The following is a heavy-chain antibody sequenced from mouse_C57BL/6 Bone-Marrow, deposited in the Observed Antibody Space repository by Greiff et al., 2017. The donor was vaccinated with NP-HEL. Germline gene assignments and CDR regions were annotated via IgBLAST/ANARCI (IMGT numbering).Heavy chain of an antibody. CDR2: INPNYGTT. D-gene: IGHD1-1*01. CDR3: ARAYGSSLYARDY. J-gene: IGHJ4*01. V-gene: IGHV1-39*01. CDR1: GYSFPDSS. Sequence: VQLKESGPELVKPGASVKISCKASGYSFPDSSMNWVKQSNGKGLEWIGGINPNYGTTSYNRKFKGKATLTVDQSSSTAYMQLNSLTSEDSAVXDCARAYGSSLYARDYWGQGTSVTVSS.